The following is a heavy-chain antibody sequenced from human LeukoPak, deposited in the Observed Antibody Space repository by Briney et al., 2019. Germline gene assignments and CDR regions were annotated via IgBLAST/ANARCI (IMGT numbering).Heavy chain of an antibody. Sequence: PSGTLSLTCTVSGGSISSSSYYWGWIRQPPGKGLEWIGSIYYSGSTYYNPSLKSRVTISVDTSKNQFSLKLSSVTAADTAVYYCARHPYSGYGWYWFDPWGQGTLVTVSS. CDR2: IYYSGST. V-gene: IGHV4-39*01. D-gene: IGHD5-12*01. CDR3: ARHPYSGYGWYWFDP. CDR1: GGSISSSSYY. J-gene: IGHJ5*02.